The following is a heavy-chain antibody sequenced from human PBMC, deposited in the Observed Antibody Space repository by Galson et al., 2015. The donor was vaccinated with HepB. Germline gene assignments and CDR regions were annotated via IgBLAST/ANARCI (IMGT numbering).Heavy chain of an antibody. CDR2: ISGSGGST. V-gene: IGHV3-23*01. J-gene: IGHJ1*01. CDR3: AKAVGVVVIAPRWYFQH. D-gene: IGHD2-21*01. Sequence: SLRLSCAASGFTFSSYAMSWVRQAPGKGLEWVSAISGSGGSTYYADSVKGRFTISRDNSKNTLYLQMNSLRAEDTAVYYCAKAVGVVVIAPRWYFQHWGQGTLVTVSS. CDR1: GFTFSSYA.